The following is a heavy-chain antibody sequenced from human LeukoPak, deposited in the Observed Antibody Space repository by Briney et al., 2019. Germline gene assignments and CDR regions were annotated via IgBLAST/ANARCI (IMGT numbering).Heavy chain of an antibody. CDR1: TFTLRSYV. J-gene: IGHJ4*02. D-gene: IGHD6-19*01. V-gene: IGHV3-48*01. CDR3: GRYEYTSGRSLDY. CDR2: ISSSSSTI. Sequence: GRSLTLSCVASTFTLRSYVINCVRQTPGKGLEWISLISSSSSTIYYADSVKGRFTISRDNDKNSLYLQMNSLRAEDTGVYYCGRYEYTSGRSLDYWGQGTLVTVSS.